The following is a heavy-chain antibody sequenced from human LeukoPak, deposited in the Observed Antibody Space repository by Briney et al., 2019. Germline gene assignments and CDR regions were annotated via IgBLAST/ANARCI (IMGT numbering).Heavy chain of an antibody. D-gene: IGHD3-10*01. J-gene: IGHJ4*02. Sequence: GESLKISCQVSGYIFTNYWIGWVRQMPGKGLESMGIIYPADSDTAYSPSFQGQVTISADKSISTVYLQWSGLKASDTAMYYCARQSRDGSKTRGYYFDYWGQGTLVTVS. CDR1: GYIFTNYW. CDR2: IYPADSDT. V-gene: IGHV5-51*01. CDR3: ARQSRDGSKTRGYYFDY.